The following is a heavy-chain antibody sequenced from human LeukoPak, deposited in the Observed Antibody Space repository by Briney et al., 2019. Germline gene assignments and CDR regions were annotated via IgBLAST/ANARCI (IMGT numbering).Heavy chain of an antibody. J-gene: IGHJ6*03. D-gene: IGHD1-14*01. CDR3: AKDRGTTGLAPSSMDV. V-gene: IGHV3-30*02. CDR2: IRYDGSNK. CDR1: GFTFSSHG. Sequence: GGSLRLSCGASGFTFSSHGMNWVRQAPGKGLEWVAFIRYDGSNKYYADSVKGRFTISRDNSKNTLYLQMNSLRAEDTAVYYCAKDRGTTGLAPSSMDVWGKGTTVTISS.